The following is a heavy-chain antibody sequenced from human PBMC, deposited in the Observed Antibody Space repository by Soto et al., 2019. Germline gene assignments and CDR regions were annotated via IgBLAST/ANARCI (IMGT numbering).Heavy chain of an antibody. CDR1: GYTFTSYG. CDR3: ARDDPLRYFDWLSLYYYYYGMDV. V-gene: IGHV1-18*01. D-gene: IGHD3-9*01. CDR2: ISAYNGNT. J-gene: IGHJ6*02. Sequence: ASVKVSCKASGYTFTSYGISWVRQAPGQGLEWMGWISAYNGNTNYAQKLQGRVTMTTDTSTSTAYMELRSLRSDDTAVYYCARDDPLRYFDWLSLYYYYYGMDVWRQGTTVTVSS.